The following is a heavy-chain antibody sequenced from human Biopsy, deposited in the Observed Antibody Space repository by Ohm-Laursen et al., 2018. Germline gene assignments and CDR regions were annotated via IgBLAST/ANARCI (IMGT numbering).Heavy chain of an antibody. Sequence: SETLSLTCAVSGGSISNYFWTWIRQPPGKGLEWIGYFRFEDRTSYNSSLKSRVTISADTSKNQLSLKVTSVTATDTATYYCARHDRSGYWGLDYWGQGALVTVSA. CDR3: ARHDRSGYWGLDY. CDR1: GGSISNYF. CDR2: FRFEDRT. D-gene: IGHD3-22*01. V-gene: IGHV4-59*08. J-gene: IGHJ4*02.